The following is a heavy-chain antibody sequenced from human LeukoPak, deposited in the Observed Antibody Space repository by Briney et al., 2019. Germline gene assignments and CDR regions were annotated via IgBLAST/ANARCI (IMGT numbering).Heavy chain of an antibody. J-gene: IGHJ4*02. CDR3: ARGRDGYSPFDY. D-gene: IGHD4-4*01. V-gene: IGHV3-23*01. CDR2: ISGSGGTT. Sequence: GGSLRLSCAASGFTFSSYAMSWVRQAPGKGLEWVSAISGSGGTTYYADSVKGRFTISRDNSKNTLYLQMNSLRAEDTAVYYCARGRDGYSPFDYWGQGTLVTVSS. CDR1: GFTFSSYA.